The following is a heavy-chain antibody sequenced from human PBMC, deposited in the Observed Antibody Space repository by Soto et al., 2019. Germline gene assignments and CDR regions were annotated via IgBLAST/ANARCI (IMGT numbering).Heavy chain of an antibody. CDR1: GGTFSSYA. Sequence: QVQLVQSGAEVKKPGSSVKVSCKASGGTFSSYAISWVRQAPGQGLEWMGGIIPLFGTANYAQKFQGRVTITADESTSTAYRELSSLRSEDTAVYYCARGRGYSYGDFGGFDYWGQGTLVTVSS. CDR3: ARGRGYSYGDFGGFDY. V-gene: IGHV1-69*01. J-gene: IGHJ4*02. D-gene: IGHD5-18*01. CDR2: IIPLFGTA.